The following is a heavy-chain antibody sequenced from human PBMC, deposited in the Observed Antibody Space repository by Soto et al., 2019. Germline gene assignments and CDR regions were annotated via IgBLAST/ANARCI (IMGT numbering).Heavy chain of an antibody. CDR2: ITSSSSYI. J-gene: IGHJ4*02. Sequence: EVQLVESGGGLVKPGGSLRLSCAASGFTFSNYNMNWVRQAPGRGLEWVSSITSSSSYIYYADSVKGRFTISRDNAKNSLFLQMNSLRAEDTALYYCARECFYGGNQGCDYWGQGTLVTVSS. CDR1: GFTFSNYN. CDR3: ARECFYGGNQGCDY. V-gene: IGHV3-21*01. D-gene: IGHD4-17*01.